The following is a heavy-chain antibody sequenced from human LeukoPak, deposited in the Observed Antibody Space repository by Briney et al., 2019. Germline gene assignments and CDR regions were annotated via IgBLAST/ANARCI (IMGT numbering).Heavy chain of an antibody. CDR2: ISYDGSTK. Sequence: GGSLRLPCTASGFTFSTYGMHWVRQAPGKGLEWVTLISYDGSTKYYSDSVKGRFTLSRDNSKNTLYLQMNSLRAEDTAVYYCAKDWGYIWGSLIDYWGQGTLVTVSS. CDR3: AKDWGYIWGSLIDY. V-gene: IGHV3-30*18. CDR1: GFTFSTYG. J-gene: IGHJ4*02. D-gene: IGHD3-16*01.